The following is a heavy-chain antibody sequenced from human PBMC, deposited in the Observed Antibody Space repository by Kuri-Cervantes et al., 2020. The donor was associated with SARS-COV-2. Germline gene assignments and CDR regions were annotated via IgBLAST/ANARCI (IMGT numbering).Heavy chain of an antibody. J-gene: IGHJ3*02. V-gene: IGHV1-18*01. Sequence: ASVKVSCKSSGYAFTSYGLSWVRQAPGQGLEWMGWISTYNRDINFAPKLRGRVTLTTDTSSNTAYMELRSLISDDTAVYYCARTVRGAFDIWGQWTLVTVSS. CDR2: ISTYNRDI. CDR1: GYAFTSYG. CDR3: ARTVRGAFDI. D-gene: IGHD3-10*02.